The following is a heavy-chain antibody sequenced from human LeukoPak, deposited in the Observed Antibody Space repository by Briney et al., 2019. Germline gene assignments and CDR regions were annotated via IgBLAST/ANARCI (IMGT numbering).Heavy chain of an antibody. CDR3: VKAYGSGTTALIVY. CDR2: ISNDGSTK. J-gene: IGHJ4*02. Sequence: GGSLRLSCAASGFTFSSYAMHWVRQAPVKGLEWLAVISNDGSTKYYVDSVKGRFTISRDNSKNTLDLQINSLRTEDTAVYYCVKAYGSGTTALIVYRGQGALVTVSS. D-gene: IGHD3-10*01. CDR1: GFTFSSYA. V-gene: IGHV3-30*01.